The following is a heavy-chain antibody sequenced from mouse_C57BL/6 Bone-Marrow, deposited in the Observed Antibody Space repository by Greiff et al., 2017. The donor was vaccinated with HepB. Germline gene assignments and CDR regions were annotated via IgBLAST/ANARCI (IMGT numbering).Heavy chain of an antibody. CDR3: AREDPGWYFDG. J-gene: IGHJ1*03. CDR1: GFTFSSYA. Sequence: EVMLVESGGGLVKPGGSLKLSCAASGFTFSSYAMSWVRQTPEKRLEWVATISDGGSYTYYPDNVKGRFTISRDNAKNNLYLQMSHLKSEDTAMYYCAREDPGWYFDGWGTGTTVTVSS. V-gene: IGHV5-4*01. CDR2: ISDGGSYT.